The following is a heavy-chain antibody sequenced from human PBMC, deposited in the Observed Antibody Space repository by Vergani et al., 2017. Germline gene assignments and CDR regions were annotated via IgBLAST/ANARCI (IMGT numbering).Heavy chain of an antibody. CDR2: FDPEDGET. CDR1: GYTLTELS. Sequence: QVQLVQSGAEVKKPGASVKVSCKVSGYTLTELSMHWVRQAPGKGLEWMGNFDPEDGETIYAQKFQGRVTMTEDTSTDTAYMELSSLRSEDTAVYYCATGQGKLWFGTHFFDYWGQGTLVTVSS. V-gene: IGHV1-24*01. J-gene: IGHJ4*02. CDR3: ATGQGKLWFGTHFFDY. D-gene: IGHD3-10*01.